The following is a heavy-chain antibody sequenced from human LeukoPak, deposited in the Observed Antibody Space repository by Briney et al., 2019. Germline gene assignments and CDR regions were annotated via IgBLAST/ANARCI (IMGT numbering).Heavy chain of an antibody. D-gene: IGHD4-17*01. J-gene: IGHJ4*02. V-gene: IGHV3-48*03. CDR2: ISNSGGDI. CDR3: ARTLTTTYS. CDR1: GFTFSSHE. Sequence: GGSLRLSCAASGFTFSSHEMNWVRQAPGKGLEWLSYISNSGGDINYADSVKGRFTISRDNAKNSLYLQMNSLRVEGTAVYYCARTLTTTYSWGQGTLVTVSS.